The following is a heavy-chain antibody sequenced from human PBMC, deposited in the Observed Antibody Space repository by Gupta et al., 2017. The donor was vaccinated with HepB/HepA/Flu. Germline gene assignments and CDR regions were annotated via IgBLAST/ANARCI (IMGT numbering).Heavy chain of an antibody. Sequence: EVQLVESGGGLVQPGGSLRLSCAASGFTFSSYEMTWVRQAPGKGLEWVSYISSSGSTIYYADSVKGRFTISRDNAKNSLYLQMNSLRAEDTAVYYCARAYYDSSGYYWGAFDIWGQGTMVTVSS. CDR1: GFTFSSYE. J-gene: IGHJ3*02. D-gene: IGHD3-22*01. CDR3: ARAYYDSSGYYWGAFDI. CDR2: ISSSGSTI. V-gene: IGHV3-48*03.